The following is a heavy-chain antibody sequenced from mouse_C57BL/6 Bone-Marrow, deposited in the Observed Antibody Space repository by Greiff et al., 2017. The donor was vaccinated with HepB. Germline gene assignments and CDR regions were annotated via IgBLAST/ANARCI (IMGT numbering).Heavy chain of an antibody. CDR3: TRVGRWLPYFAY. CDR2: ISSGGDYI. Sequence: VQLQESGEGLVKPGGSLKLSCAASGFTFSSYAMSWVRQTPEKRLEWVAYISSGGDYIYYADTVKGRFTISRDNARNTLYLQMSSLKSEDTAMYYCTRVGRWLPYFAYWGQGTTLTVSS. V-gene: IGHV5-9-1*02. CDR1: GFTFSSYA. J-gene: IGHJ2*01. D-gene: IGHD2-3*01.